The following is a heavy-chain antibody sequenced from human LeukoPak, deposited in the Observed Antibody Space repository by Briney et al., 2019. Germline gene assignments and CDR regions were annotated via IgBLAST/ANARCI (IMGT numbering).Heavy chain of an antibody. CDR3: ARWIAASKYSDY. CDR2: IYYSGST. V-gene: IGHV4-61*01. Sequence: SQTLSLTCTVSGGSISSGSYYWSWIRQPPGRGLEWIGYIYYSGSTNYNPSLKSRVTISVGTSKNQFSLKLSSVTAADTAVYYCARWIAASKYSDYWGQGTLVTVSS. D-gene: IGHD2-15*01. CDR1: GGSISSGSYY. J-gene: IGHJ4*02.